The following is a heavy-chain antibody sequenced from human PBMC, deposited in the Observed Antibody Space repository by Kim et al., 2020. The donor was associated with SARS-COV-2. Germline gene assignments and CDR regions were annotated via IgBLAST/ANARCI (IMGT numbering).Heavy chain of an antibody. CDR3: ARDSAVHRDPFDY. J-gene: IGHJ4*02. CDR1: GYIFTSYG. CDR2: ISAYNGNT. D-gene: IGHD2-2*01. Sequence: ASVKVSCKASGYIFTSYGITWVRQAPGQGLEWMGWISAYNGNTNYAQKFQGRVTMTTDTATSTASLELTNLTSDDTAVYYCARDSAVHRDPFDYWGQGTLVTVSS. V-gene: IGHV1-18*04.